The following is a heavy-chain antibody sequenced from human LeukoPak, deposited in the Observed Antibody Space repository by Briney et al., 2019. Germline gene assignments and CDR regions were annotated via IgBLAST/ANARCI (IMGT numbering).Heavy chain of an antibody. CDR1: GFTFSDHW. CDR2: IKLDGSDQ. Sequence: PGGSLRLSCAASGFTFSDHWMSWVRQAPGKGLECVANIKLDGSDQSYVDSVKGLFTISRNNAKNSMYLQKSSLRAEDTAVYYCARGGGRFDYWGQGTLVTVSS. D-gene: IGHD3-16*01. J-gene: IGHJ4*02. CDR3: ARGGGRFDY. V-gene: IGHV3-7*01.